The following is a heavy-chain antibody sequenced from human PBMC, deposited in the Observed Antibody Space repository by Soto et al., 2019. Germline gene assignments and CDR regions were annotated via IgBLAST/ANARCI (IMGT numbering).Heavy chain of an antibody. Sequence: PGGSLRLSCAASGFTFSSYWMSWVRQAPGKGLEWVANIKQDGSEKYYVDSVKGRSTISRDNAKNSLYLQMNSLRAEDTAVYYCAITMVWGPISDYYYGIDVWGQGTTVTVSS. CDR3: AITMVWGPISDYYYGIDV. J-gene: IGHJ6*02. V-gene: IGHV3-7*01. CDR2: IKQDGSEK. CDR1: GFTFSSYW. D-gene: IGHD3-10*01.